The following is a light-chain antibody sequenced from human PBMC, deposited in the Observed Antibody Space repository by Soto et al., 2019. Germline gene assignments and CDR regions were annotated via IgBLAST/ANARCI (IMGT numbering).Light chain of an antibody. CDR3: QQYGSSGT. CDR2: GAS. V-gene: IGKV3-20*01. CDR1: QSVFGNY. J-gene: IGKJ1*01. Sequence: EIVMTQSPATLSVSPGERATLSCRASQSVFGNYLAWYQQKPGQAPRLLIYGASNRATGIPDRFSGSGSGTDFTLTISRLEPEDFAVYYCQQYGSSGTFGQGTKVDIK.